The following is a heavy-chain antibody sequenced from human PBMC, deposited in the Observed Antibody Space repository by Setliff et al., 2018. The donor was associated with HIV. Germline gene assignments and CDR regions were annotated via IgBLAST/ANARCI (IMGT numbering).Heavy chain of an antibody. Sequence: PSETLSLTCGVSGGSISDSKYYWSWIRQPPGKGLEFIGSIYRTGKTYYNLSLKSRLTMSLDTSKNQFSLKLSSVTAADTAVYYWARIRAEAPGSFDYWGQGTLVTVSS. V-gene: IGHV4-39*01. CDR3: ARIRAEAPGSFDY. J-gene: IGHJ4*02. CDR2: IYRTGKT. CDR1: GGSISDSKYY. D-gene: IGHD1-1*01.